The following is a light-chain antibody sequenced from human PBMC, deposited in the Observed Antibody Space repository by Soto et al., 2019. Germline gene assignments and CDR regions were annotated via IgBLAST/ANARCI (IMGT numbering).Light chain of an antibody. CDR2: GAS. CDR3: QQYGSSLIT. Sequence: EIVLTQSPGTLSLSPGERAPLPSGPSQSVSSSYLAWYQQKPGQAPRLLIYGASSRATGIPDRFSGSGSGTDFTLTISRLEPEDFAVYYCQQYGSSLITFGQGTRLEIK. CDR1: QSVSSSY. J-gene: IGKJ5*01. V-gene: IGKV3-20*01.